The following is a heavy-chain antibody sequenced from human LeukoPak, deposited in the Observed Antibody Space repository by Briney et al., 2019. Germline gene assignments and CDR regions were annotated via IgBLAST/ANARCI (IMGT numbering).Heavy chain of an antibody. D-gene: IGHD3-3*01. CDR3: ARDPGDYDFWSGYYGGFFDY. CDR1: GFIFSSYS. J-gene: IGHJ4*02. Sequence: GGSLRLSCAASGFIFSSYSMNWVRQAPGKGLEWVSSISSSSSYIYYADSVKGRSTISRDNAKNSLYLQMNSLRAEDTAVYYCARDPGDYDFWSGYYGGFFDYWGQGTLVTVSS. V-gene: IGHV3-21*01. CDR2: ISSSSSYI.